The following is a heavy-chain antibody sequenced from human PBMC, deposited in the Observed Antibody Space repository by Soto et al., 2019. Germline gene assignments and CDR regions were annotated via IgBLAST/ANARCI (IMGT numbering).Heavy chain of an antibody. D-gene: IGHD2-15*01. J-gene: IGHJ6*02. CDR3: ARDLEVDWPPTYYYYYGMDV. CDR1: GFTFSSYG. CDR2: IWYDGSNK. V-gene: IGHV3-33*01. Sequence: GGSLRLSCAASGFTFSSYGMHWVRQAPGKGLEWVAVIWYDGSNKYYADSVKGRFTISRDNSKNTLYLQMNSLRAEDTAVYYCARDLEVDWPPTYYYYYGMDVWGQGTTVTVSS.